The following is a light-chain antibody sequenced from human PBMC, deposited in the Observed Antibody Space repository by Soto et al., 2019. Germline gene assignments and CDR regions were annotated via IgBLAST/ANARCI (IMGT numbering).Light chain of an antibody. V-gene: IGKV1-5*01. J-gene: IGKJ1*01. CDR1: QCLXTW. CDR3: QHYKMYATWT. CDR2: GFS. Sequence: IQLTQWAAFLSASVGDRVTIPFRASQCLXTWFACDQERPVKAPKILSXGFSSLQSGVPSRFIGSGSGKEFTLTISSLQPDYVATYYCQHYKMYATWTFGQGTKV.